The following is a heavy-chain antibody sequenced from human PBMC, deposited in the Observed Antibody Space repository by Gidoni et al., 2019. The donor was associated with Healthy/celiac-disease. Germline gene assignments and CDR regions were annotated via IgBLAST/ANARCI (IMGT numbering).Heavy chain of an antibody. Sequence: EVQLVESGGGLVKPGGSLRLSCAASGFTFSSAWMSWVRQAPGKGREWVGRSKSKTEGGKTDYAAPVKGRFTISRDDSKNTLYLQMNSLKTEETAVYYCTTAGYSSGVMFDYWGQGTLVTVSS. CDR3: TTAGYSSGVMFDY. V-gene: IGHV3-15*01. D-gene: IGHD6-25*01. J-gene: IGHJ4*02. CDR1: GFTFSSAW. CDR2: SKSKTEGGKT.